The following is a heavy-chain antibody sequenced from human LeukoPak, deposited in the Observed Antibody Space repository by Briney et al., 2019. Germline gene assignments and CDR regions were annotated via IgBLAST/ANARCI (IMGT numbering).Heavy chain of an antibody. J-gene: IGHJ4*02. CDR1: GFTFSSYA. D-gene: IGHD3-22*01. CDR2: ISYDGNNK. V-gene: IGHV3-30*18. CDR3: AKRSSTSSGYFDL. Sequence: GGSLRLSCAASGFTFSSYAMHWVRQTPGKGLEWVAIISYDGNNKYYADSVKGRFTISRDNSKNTMYLQMNSLRAEDTAIYYCAKRSSTSSGYFDLWGWGTLVAVSS.